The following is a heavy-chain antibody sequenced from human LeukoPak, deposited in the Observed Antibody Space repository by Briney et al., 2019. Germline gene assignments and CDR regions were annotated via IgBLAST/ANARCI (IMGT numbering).Heavy chain of an antibody. J-gene: IGHJ4*02. CDR3: TRECCYSSSSFTRGDC. D-gene: IGHD6-13*01. V-gene: IGHV4-34*01. CDR2: INQSGST. CDR1: GGSFSDYY. Sequence: SETLSLTCAVYGGSFSDYYWSWIRQPPGKGLEWIGEINQSGSTNYNPSFKSRVTISVDTPKNRFSMKLRSVTAADTAVYYCTRECCYSSSSFTRGDCWGQGTLVTVSS.